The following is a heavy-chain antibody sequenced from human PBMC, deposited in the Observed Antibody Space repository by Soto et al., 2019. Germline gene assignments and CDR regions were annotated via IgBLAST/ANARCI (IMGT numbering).Heavy chain of an antibody. CDR1: DDFISSYY. D-gene: IGHD3-9*01. Sequence: SETLSLTCTVSDDFISSYYWNWIRQPAGKGLEWIGRVSTNGATNCNPSLESRVTMSVDTSKNQFSLKLTSVTAADTAVYFCARADYEILTGSYAMDVWGQGTTVTVSS. V-gene: IGHV4-4*07. CDR2: VSTNGAT. J-gene: IGHJ6*02. CDR3: ARADYEILTGSYAMDV.